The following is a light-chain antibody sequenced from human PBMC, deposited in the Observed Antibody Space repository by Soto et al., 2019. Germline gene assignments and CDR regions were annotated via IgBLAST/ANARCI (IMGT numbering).Light chain of an antibody. J-gene: IGKJ5*01. CDR3: QQLNSYPLAVT. V-gene: IGKV1-39*01. CDR2: AAA. Sequence: DIQMTQSPSSVSESVGDRVTSICGAIQSISSYVNWYQQKPGTAPKLLIYAAASLQSGAPSRFSGSGSGTDFTLTISSLQPEDFATYYCQQLNSYPLAVTFGQGTRLEIK. CDR1: QSISSY.